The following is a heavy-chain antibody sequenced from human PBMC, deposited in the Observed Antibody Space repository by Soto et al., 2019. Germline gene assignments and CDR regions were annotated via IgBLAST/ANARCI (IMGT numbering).Heavy chain of an antibody. D-gene: IGHD5-18*01. CDR2: ISTSGTYT. CDR3: ARVDTSMDEFDY. V-gene: IGHV3-11*06. CDR1: GFSFSDYY. J-gene: IGHJ4*02. Sequence: QVQLEESGGGLVRPGGSLRLSCAASGFSFSDYYMNWVRQAPGKGLEWLSYISTSGTYTNYAASVKGRFTISRDNARNSLYLRMNSLRVEDTAVYYCARVDTSMDEFDYWGQGTLVTVSS.